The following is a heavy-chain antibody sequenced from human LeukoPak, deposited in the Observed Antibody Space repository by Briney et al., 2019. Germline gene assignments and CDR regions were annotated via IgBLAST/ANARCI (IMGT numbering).Heavy chain of an antibody. CDR1: GGSISSGGYY. J-gene: IGHJ4*02. CDR3: ARGQLPYSSSPFDY. D-gene: IGHD6-6*01. CDR2: IYHSGST. V-gene: IGHV4-30-2*01. Sequence: SETLSLTCTVSGGSISSGGYYWSWIRQPPGKGLEWIGYIYHSGSTYYNPSLKSRVTISVDRSKNQFSLKLSSVTAADTAVYYCARGQLPYSSSPFDYWGQGTLVTVSS.